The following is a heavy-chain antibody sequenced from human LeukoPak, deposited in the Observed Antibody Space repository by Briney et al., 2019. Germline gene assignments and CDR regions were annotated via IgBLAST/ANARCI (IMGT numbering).Heavy chain of an antibody. CDR1: GGSIRGFY. D-gene: IGHD2-15*01. V-gene: IGHV4-59*08. CDR3: ARHPFATPFDY. CDR2: IYYSGDS. Sequence: SETLSLTCTGSGGSIRGFYWSWIRQPPGKGLEWIGYIYYSGDSNYNPSLKSRVTMSLDTSKNQLSLRLSSVTAADTAVYYCARHPFATPFDYWGRGTLVTVSS. J-gene: IGHJ4*02.